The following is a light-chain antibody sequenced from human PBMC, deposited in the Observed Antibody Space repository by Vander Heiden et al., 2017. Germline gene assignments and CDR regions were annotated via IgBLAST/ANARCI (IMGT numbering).Light chain of an antibody. Sequence: SYVLTQPPSASVTPGQAARITCGGDNIGSKSVHWDQQRPGQAPVVVVYDDSDRPSGIPDRISGSNSGNTATLTISKVEAGDEADYFCQVWDSSSHHVVFGGGTKLTVL. CDR2: DDS. CDR3: QVWDSSSHHVV. CDR1: NIGSKS. J-gene: IGLJ2*01. V-gene: IGLV3-21*02.